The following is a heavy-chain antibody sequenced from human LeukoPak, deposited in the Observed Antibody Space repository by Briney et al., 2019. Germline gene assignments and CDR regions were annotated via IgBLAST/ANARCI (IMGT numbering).Heavy chain of an antibody. CDR3: ARDGSSSTSCYTYEYFQH. D-gene: IGHD2-2*02. V-gene: IGHV4-4*07. CDR1: GGSISSYY. CDR2: IYTSGST. J-gene: IGHJ1*01. Sequence: SETLSLXCTVSGGSISSYYWSWIRQPAGKGLEWIGRIYTSGSTNYNPSLRSRVTMSVDTSKNQFSLKLSSVTAADTAVYYCARDGSSSTSCYTYEYFQHWGQGTLVTVSS.